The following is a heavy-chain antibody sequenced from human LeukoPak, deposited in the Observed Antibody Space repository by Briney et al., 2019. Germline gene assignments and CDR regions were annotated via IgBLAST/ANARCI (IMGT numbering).Heavy chain of an antibody. CDR3: ARGGIDIVSVPVSNWFDP. V-gene: IGHV1-18*01. J-gene: IGHJ5*02. Sequence: VASVTVSCKASGYSFTTYGITWVRQAPGQGLEWMGWSSPYNGKTNYAQKLQGRVTMTTDTSTNTAYMELRSLRSDDTAVYYCARGGIDIVSVPVSNWFDPWGQGTLVTVSS. D-gene: IGHD2/OR15-2a*01. CDR1: GYSFTTYG. CDR2: SSPYNGKT.